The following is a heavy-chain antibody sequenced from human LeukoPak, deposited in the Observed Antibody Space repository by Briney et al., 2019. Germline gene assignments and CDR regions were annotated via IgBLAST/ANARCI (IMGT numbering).Heavy chain of an antibody. Sequence: PGGSLRLSCAASGFTFSSYEMNWVRQAPGKGLEWVSYISSSGSTIYYADSVQGRFTISRDNAQNSLYLQMSSLRAEDTAVYYCARNVYNFDYWGQGTPVTVSS. CDR3: ARNVYNFDY. CDR2: ISSSGSTI. CDR1: GFTFSSYE. V-gene: IGHV3-48*03. J-gene: IGHJ4*02. D-gene: IGHD3-10*02.